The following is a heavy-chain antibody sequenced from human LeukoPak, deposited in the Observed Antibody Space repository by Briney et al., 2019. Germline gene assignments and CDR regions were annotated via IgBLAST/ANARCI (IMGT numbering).Heavy chain of an antibody. CDR3: ATDSLYSSSSWFDP. V-gene: IGHV3-30-3*01. J-gene: IGHJ5*02. CDR2: ISYDGSNK. Sequence: GGSLRLSCAASGFTFSSYAMHWVRQAPGKGLEWVAVISYDGSNKYYADSVKGRFTISRDNSKNTLYLQMNSLRAEDTAVYYCATDSLYSSSSWFDPWGQGTLVTVSS. D-gene: IGHD6-6*01. CDR1: GFTFSSYA.